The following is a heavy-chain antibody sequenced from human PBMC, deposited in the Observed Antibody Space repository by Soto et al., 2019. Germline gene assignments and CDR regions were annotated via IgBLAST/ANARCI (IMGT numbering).Heavy chain of an antibody. J-gene: IGHJ3*01. CDR1: GFTFSSYA. Sequence: GGSLRLSCAASGFTFSSYAMHWVRQAPGQGLVWVSRIHSDGSSTTYADSVKGRFTISRDNAKNTLYLQMNSLRAEDTAVYYCARGDRGAFDLWGQGTMVTVSS. V-gene: IGHV3-74*01. D-gene: IGHD2-21*02. CDR3: ARGDRGAFDL. CDR2: IHSDGSST.